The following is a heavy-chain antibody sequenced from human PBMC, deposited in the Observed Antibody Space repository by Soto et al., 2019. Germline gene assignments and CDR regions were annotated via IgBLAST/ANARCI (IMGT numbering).Heavy chain of an antibody. J-gene: IGHJ4*02. Sequence: ASVKDSCKTSGYTYSAYYMHWVRQAPGQGLEWMGWINPKSGGTLYAQKFQGRVTMTRDTSISTAYMELSRLRSDDTAVYYCARGWTFSYDTSGDSVYWGQGTRGTVSS. CDR3: ARGWTFSYDTSGDSVY. D-gene: IGHD3-22*01. CDR2: INPKSGGT. V-gene: IGHV1-2*02. CDR1: GYTYSAYY.